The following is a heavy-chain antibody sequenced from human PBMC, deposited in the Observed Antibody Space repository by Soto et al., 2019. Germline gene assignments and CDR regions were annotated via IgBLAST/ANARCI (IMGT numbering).Heavy chain of an antibody. J-gene: IGHJ6*02. Sequence: ASVKVSCKASGYTFTGYYMHWVRQAPGQGLEWMGWINPNSGGTNYAQKFQGWVTMTRDTSISTAYMELSRLRSDDTAVYYCARERVDTAMVIDSYGMDVWGQGTTVTVSS. CDR3: ARERVDTAMVIDSYGMDV. CDR1: GYTFTGYY. D-gene: IGHD5-18*01. CDR2: INPNSGGT. V-gene: IGHV1-2*04.